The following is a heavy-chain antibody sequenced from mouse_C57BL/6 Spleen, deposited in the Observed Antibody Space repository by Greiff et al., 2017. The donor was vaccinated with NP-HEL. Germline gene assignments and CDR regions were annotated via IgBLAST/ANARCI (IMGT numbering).Heavy chain of an antibody. J-gene: IGHJ2*01. CDR3: ARVDYGSSSSYYFDY. Sequence: EVQLQQSGPELVKPGASVKIPCKASGYTFTDYNMDWVKQSHGKSLEWIGDINPNNGGTIYNQKFKGKATLTVDKSSSTAYMELRSLTSEDTAVYYCARVDYGSSSSYYFDYWGQGTTLTVSS. CDR2: INPNNGGT. CDR1: GYTFTDYN. D-gene: IGHD1-1*01. V-gene: IGHV1-18*01.